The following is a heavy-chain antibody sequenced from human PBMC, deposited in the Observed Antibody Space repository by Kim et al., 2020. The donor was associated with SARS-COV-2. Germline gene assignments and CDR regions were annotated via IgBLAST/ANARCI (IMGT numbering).Heavy chain of an antibody. J-gene: IGHJ5*02. CDR1: GDRVSSNSAA. CDR2: TYYRSKWYN. CDR3: ARPGRNYYDSSGYYLFPPS. Sequence: SQTLSLTCAISGDRVSSNSAAWNWIRQSPSRGLEWLGRTYYRSKWYNHYAVSVNSRITINPDTSKNQFSLQLNAVTPEDTAVYYCARPGRNYYDSSGYYLFPPSWGQGTLVTVSS. V-gene: IGHV6-1*01. D-gene: IGHD3-22*01.